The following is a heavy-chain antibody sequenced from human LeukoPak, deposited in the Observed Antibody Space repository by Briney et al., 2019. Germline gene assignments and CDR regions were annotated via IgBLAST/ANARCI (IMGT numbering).Heavy chain of an antibody. V-gene: IGHV5-51*01. CDR1: GYSFTSYW. CDR3: AKLKSGSRYFDY. Sequence: GESLKISCKGSGYSFTSYWIGWVRQMPGKGLEWMGITYPDDSDTRYSPSFQGQVTISADKSSSTAYLQWRSLRASDTAMYYCAKLKSGSRYFDYWGLGTQVTVSS. D-gene: IGHD6-25*01. CDR2: TYPDDSDT. J-gene: IGHJ4*02.